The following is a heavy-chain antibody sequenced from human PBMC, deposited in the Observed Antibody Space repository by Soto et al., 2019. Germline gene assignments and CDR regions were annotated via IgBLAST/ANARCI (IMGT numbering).Heavy chain of an antibody. Sequence: QVQLVESGGGVVQPGRSLRLSCAASGFTFSSYGMHWVRQAPGKGLEWVAVIWYDGSNKYYADSVKGRFTISRDNSKNTLDLQMNSLRAEDTAVYYCARSNSGYDLWGQGTLVTVSS. V-gene: IGHV3-33*01. J-gene: IGHJ5*02. CDR3: ARSNSGYDL. CDR1: GFTFSSYG. D-gene: IGHD5-12*01. CDR2: IWYDGSNK.